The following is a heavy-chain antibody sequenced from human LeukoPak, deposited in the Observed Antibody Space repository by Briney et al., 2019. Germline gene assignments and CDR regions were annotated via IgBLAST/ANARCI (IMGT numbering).Heavy chain of an antibody. CDR2: ISYDGSNK. Sequence: PGGSLRLSCAVSGFTFSSYAMHWVRQAPGKGLEWVAVISYDGSNKYYADSVKGRFTISRDNSKNTLYLQMNSLRAEDTAVYYCARDMRDGMDYDFWSGYYRGHYFDYWGQGTLVTVSS. J-gene: IGHJ4*02. D-gene: IGHD3-3*01. V-gene: IGHV3-30-3*01. CDR1: GFTFSSYA. CDR3: ARDMRDGMDYDFWSGYYRGHYFDY.